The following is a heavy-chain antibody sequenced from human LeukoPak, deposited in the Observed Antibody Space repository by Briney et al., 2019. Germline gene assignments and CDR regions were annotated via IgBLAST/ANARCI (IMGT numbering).Heavy chain of an antibody. Sequence: GGSLRLSCAASGFTLSSYAMSWVRQAPGKGLEWVAVISYDGSNKYYADSVKGRFTISRDNSKNTLYLQMNSLRAEDTAVYYCAYNHNCSGGSCSVSAWYFDLWGRGTLVTVSS. CDR2: ISYDGSNK. J-gene: IGHJ2*01. CDR1: GFTLSSYA. D-gene: IGHD2-15*01. CDR3: AYNHNCSGGSCSVSAWYFDL. V-gene: IGHV3-30*04.